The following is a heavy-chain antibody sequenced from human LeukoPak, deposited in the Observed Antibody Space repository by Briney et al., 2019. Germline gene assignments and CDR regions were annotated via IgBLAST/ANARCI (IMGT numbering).Heavy chain of an antibody. CDR2: ISAYNGNT. Sequence: ASVKVSCKASGYTFTSYGISWVRQAPGQGLEWMGWISAYNGNTNYAQKFQGRVTITADESTSTAYMELSSLRSEDTAVYYCARGASSPHCSSTSCYLVRYYYYYYMDVWGKGTTVTISS. V-gene: IGHV1-18*01. CDR3: ARGASSPHCSSTSCYLVRYYYYYYMDV. J-gene: IGHJ6*03. D-gene: IGHD2-2*01. CDR1: GYTFTSYG.